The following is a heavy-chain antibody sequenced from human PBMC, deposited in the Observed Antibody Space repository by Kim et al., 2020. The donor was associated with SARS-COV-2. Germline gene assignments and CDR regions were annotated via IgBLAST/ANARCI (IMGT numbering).Heavy chain of an antibody. J-gene: IGHJ6*02. CDR3: AKDRLRFLGWSRGPLHYYGMDV. V-gene: IGHV3-23*01. D-gene: IGHD3-3*01. CDR1: GFTFSSYA. CDR2: ISASGANA. Sequence: GGSLRLSCAASGFTFSSYAMTWVRQVPGKGLEWVSTISASGANAYYGDSVEGRFTISRDNSNNTVYLQMSSLRVEVTAKYYCAKDRLRFLGWSRGPLHYYGMDVWGHGTTVTVS.